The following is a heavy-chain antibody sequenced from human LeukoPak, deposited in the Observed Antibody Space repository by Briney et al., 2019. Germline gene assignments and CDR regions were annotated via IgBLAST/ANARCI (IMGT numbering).Heavy chain of an antibody. Sequence: PGGSLRLSCAASGFTLSSYAMSWVRQAPGKGLEWVSAISVSGNTYHADSVRGRFTISRDSSKNTLYLQMNSLRAEDAAVYYCAKAPVTSCRGAYCYPFDYWGQGTLVTVSS. D-gene: IGHD2-21*01. CDR3: AKAPVTSCRGAYCYPFDY. CDR2: ISVSGNT. V-gene: IGHV3-23*01. CDR1: GFTLSSYA. J-gene: IGHJ4*02.